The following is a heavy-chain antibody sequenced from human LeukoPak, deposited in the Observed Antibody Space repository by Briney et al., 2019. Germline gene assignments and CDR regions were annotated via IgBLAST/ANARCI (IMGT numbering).Heavy chain of an antibody. V-gene: IGHV3-23*01. CDR1: GFTFSSYA. D-gene: IGHD1-20*01. CDR3: AKDRYNWNYYDY. J-gene: IGHJ4*02. CDR2: ISGSDSST. Sequence: QPGGSLRLSCAASGFTFSSYAMSWVRQAPGKGLEWVSVISGSDSSTYYAESVKGRFTISRDNSKNTLYLQMNSLRAEDTAVYYCAKDRYNWNYYDYWGQGTLVTVSS.